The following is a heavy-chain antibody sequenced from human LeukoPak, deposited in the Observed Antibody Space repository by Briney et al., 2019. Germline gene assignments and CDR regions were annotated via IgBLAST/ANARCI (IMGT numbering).Heavy chain of an antibody. CDR1: GFXFSSYW. D-gene: IGHD1-26*01. Sequence: GGSLRLSCAASGFXFSSYWMSWVRQAPGKGLEWVANIKQDGSEKYYVDSVKGRSTISRDNAKNSLYLQMNSLRAEDTAVYYCARAKWELLTDYWGQGTLVTVSS. J-gene: IGHJ4*02. CDR2: IKQDGSEK. V-gene: IGHV3-7*05. CDR3: ARAKWELLTDY.